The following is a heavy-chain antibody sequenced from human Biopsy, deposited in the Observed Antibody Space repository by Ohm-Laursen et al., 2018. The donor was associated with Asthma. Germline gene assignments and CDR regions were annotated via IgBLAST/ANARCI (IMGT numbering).Heavy chain of an antibody. D-gene: IGHD1-1*01. CDR1: GFSFSNFT. CDR3: VRDGTDDAFDI. CDR2: ISKAASTQ. Sequence: SLRLSCAASGFSFSNFTIHWVRQAPGKGLEWVAVISKAASTQDYADSVKGRFTMARDNSKNTLDLQMNSLREEDTAVYYCVRDGTDDAFDIWGQGTVVSVSS. J-gene: IGHJ3*02. V-gene: IGHV3-30*01.